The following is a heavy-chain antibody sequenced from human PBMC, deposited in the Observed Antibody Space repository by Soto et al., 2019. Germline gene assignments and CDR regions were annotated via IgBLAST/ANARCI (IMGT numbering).Heavy chain of an antibody. D-gene: IGHD3-3*01. J-gene: IGHJ4*02. CDR2: ISSGGST. CDR1: GFTVSNLY. V-gene: IGHV3-66*01. Sequence: EVQLVESGGGLVQPGGSLRLSCAASGFTVSNLYMTWVRQAPGKGLQWVAVISSGGSTYYVDSVKGRFTISRDNSKNTLYLEMHSLRAEDTAVYYCARDTLGGAYDFLHGGQGTLVTVSS. CDR3: ARDTLGGAYDFLH.